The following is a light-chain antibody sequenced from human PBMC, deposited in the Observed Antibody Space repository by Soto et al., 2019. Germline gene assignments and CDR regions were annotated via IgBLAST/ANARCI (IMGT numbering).Light chain of an antibody. V-gene: IGLV3-21*02. Sequence: SYVVTQPPSVSVAPGQTASITCGGNNIGGKSVHWYQQKPGQAPVLVVYDDSDRPSGIPERFSGSNSGNTATLTISRVEAGDEADYYCQVWDSSSDLWVFGGGTKLTVL. CDR2: DDS. CDR3: QVWDSSSDLWV. J-gene: IGLJ3*02. CDR1: NIGGKS.